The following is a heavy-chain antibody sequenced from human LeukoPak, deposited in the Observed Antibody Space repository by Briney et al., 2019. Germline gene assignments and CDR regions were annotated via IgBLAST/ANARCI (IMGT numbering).Heavy chain of an antibody. J-gene: IGHJ4*02. Sequence: SETLSLTCTVSGDFITAYYWSWIRQPPGKGLEWIGSIYHSGSTHYNSSLKSRVTISVDTSKNQLSLKLSSVTAADTAVYYCARGVGLTQGGTFDYWGQGTLVTVSS. D-gene: IGHD1-1*01. CDR2: IYHSGST. CDR1: GDFITAYY. V-gene: IGHV4-38-2*02. CDR3: ARGVGLTQGGTFDY.